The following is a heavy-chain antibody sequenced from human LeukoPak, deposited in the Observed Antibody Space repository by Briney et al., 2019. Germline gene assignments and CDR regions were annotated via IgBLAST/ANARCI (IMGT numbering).Heavy chain of an antibody. CDR3: AKGRWGLTINNFDI. CDR1: GFTFSSYE. V-gene: IGHV3-48*03. D-gene: IGHD3-9*01. CDR2: ISSRGSTI. J-gene: IGHJ3*02. Sequence: GGSLRLSCAASGFTFSSYEMNWVRQAPGKGLEWVSYISSRGSTIYYADSVKGRFTISRDSSNNTLYLQMNSLRGDDPAVYYCAKGRWGLTINNFDIWGQGTMVTVSS.